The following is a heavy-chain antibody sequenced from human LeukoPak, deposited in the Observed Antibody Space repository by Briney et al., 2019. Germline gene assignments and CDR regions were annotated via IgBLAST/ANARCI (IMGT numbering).Heavy chain of an antibody. J-gene: IGHJ4*02. CDR2: IYSDGST. V-gene: IGHV3-66*02. CDR3: TNLPTY. CDR1: GFTVSSNY. Sequence: GGSLRLSCAASGFTVSSNYMTWVRQAPGKGLDWVSVIYSDGSTFYADSVKGRFTISRDNSKNPLYLQMDSLRPEDTAVYYCTNLPTYWGQGTLVTVSS.